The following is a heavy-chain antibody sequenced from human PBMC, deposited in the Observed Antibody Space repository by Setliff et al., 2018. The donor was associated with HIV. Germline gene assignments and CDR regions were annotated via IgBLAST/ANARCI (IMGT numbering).Heavy chain of an antibody. J-gene: IGHJ4*02. V-gene: IGHV1-8*01. CDR3: AREGAVAGTSRPHFDD. Sequence: ASVKVSCKASGYTFSSHDINWVRQVTGQGLEWMGWMNPGSGNTGYSQKFQGRVTMTRNTSISTAYMELNSLESEDTAVYYCAREGAVAGTSRPHFDDWGQGTLVTVSS. D-gene: IGHD6-19*01. CDR1: GYTFSSHD. CDR2: MNPGSGNT.